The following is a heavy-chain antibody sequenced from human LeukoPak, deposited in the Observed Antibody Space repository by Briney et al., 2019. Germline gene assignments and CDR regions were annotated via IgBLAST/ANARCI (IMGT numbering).Heavy chain of an antibody. V-gene: IGHV3-9*01. CDR1: GFTFHDYA. CDR3: AKGGNYGSGSYLDWFDP. J-gene: IGHJ5*02. CDR2: ISWNSGSI. D-gene: IGHD3-10*01. Sequence: GGSLRLSCAASGFTFHDYAMHWVRQAPGKGLEWVSGISWNSGSIGYADSVKGRFTISRDNAKNSLYLQMNSLRAEDTALYFCAKGGNYGSGSYLDWFDPWGQGTLVTVSS.